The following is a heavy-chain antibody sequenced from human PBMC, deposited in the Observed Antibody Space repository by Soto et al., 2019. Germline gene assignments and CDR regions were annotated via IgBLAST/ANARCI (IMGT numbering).Heavy chain of an antibody. Sequence: SETLSLTCAVSGGSISSWGYSWSWIRQPPGKGLEWIGYIYHSGSTYYNPSLKSRVTISVDRSKNQFSLKLSSVTAADTAVYYCARVPVPWGQGTLVTVSS. CDR1: GGSISSWGYS. J-gene: IGHJ5*02. CDR2: IYHSGST. CDR3: ARVPVP. V-gene: IGHV4-30-2*01.